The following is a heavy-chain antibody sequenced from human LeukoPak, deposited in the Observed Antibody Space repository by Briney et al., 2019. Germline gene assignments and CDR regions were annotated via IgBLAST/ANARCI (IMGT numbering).Heavy chain of an antibody. CDR3: ASTHSSGRYIDY. J-gene: IGHJ4*02. Sequence: SETLSLTCAVYGGSLSGYYWSWIRQPPGKGLEWIGEINHSGSTNYNPSLKSRVTISVDTSKNQFSLQLNSVTPEDTAVYYCASTHSSGRYIDYWGQGTLVTVSS. CDR2: INHSGST. V-gene: IGHV4-34*01. D-gene: IGHD3-22*01. CDR1: GGSLSGYY.